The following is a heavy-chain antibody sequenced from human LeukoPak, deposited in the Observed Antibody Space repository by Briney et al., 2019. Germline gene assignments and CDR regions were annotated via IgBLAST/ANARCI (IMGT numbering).Heavy chain of an antibody. J-gene: IGHJ4*02. D-gene: IGHD2-2*01. CDR1: GDSVSSNSAT. CDR2: TYYRSKWYN. Sequence: SQTLSLTCAIPGDSVSSNSATWNWIRQSPSRGLEWLGRTYYRSKWYNDYAVSVKSRITFNPDTSKNQFSLQLNSVTPEDTAVYYCAREYCSSTTCQSFDYWGQGTLVTVSS. V-gene: IGHV6-1*01. CDR3: AREYCSSTTCQSFDY.